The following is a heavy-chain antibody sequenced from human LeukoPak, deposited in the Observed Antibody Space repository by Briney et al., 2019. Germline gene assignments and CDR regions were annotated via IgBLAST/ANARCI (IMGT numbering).Heavy chain of an antibody. CDR1: GGSISSHY. Sequence: SETLSLTCTVSGGSISSHYWSWIRQPAGKGLEWIGRIYTSGSTNYNPSLKSRVSMSVDTSKNQFSLKLISVTAADTAVYYCVRESLYCSSSDCWEANNWFDPWGQGTLVTVSS. CDR3: VRESLYCSSSDCWEANNWFDP. V-gene: IGHV4-4*07. D-gene: IGHD2-2*01. J-gene: IGHJ5*02. CDR2: IYTSGST.